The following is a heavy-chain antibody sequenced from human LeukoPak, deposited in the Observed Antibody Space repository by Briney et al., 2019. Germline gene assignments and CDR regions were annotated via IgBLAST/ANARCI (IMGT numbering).Heavy chain of an antibody. CDR3: ARGFGYSKLYFDY. J-gene: IGHJ4*02. CDR2: IYTSGST. V-gene: IGHV4-61*02. CDR1: GGSISSGSYY. D-gene: IGHD3-22*01. Sequence: PSQTLSLTCTVSGGSISSGSYYWSWIRQPAGKGLEWIGRIYTSGSTNYNPSLKSRVTISVDTSKNQFSLKLSSVTAADTAVYYCARGFGYSKLYFDYWGQGTLVTVPS.